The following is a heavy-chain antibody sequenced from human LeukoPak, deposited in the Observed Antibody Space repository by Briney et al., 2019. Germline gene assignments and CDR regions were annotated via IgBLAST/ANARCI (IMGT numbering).Heavy chain of an antibody. J-gene: IGHJ4*02. CDR1: GGSINIPGYY. CDR3: ARTPYYYDSSGYFY. Sequence: SETLSLTYIVSGGSINIPGYYWSWIRQPPGKGLEWIGYTYHTGSTYYNPSLRSRVTISLDKSENQVSLKLSSVTAADTAVYYCARTPYYYDSSGYFYWGQGTLVTVSS. D-gene: IGHD3-22*01. V-gene: IGHV4-30-2*01. CDR2: TYHTGST.